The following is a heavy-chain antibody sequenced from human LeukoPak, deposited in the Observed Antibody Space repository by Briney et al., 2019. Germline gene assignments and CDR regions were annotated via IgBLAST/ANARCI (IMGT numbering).Heavy chain of an antibody. J-gene: IGHJ4*02. Sequence: RSGGSLRLSCAASGFTFSSYAMSWVRQAPGKGLEWVSGISGSGDSTYYADSVKGRFTTSRDNSKNTLYLQMSSLRAEDTAVYYCAKIIVVLPSTISNPYYFDYWGQGTLVTVSS. CDR2: ISGSGDST. V-gene: IGHV3-23*01. CDR3: AKIIVVLPSTISNPYYFDY. CDR1: GFTFSSYA. D-gene: IGHD2-2*02.